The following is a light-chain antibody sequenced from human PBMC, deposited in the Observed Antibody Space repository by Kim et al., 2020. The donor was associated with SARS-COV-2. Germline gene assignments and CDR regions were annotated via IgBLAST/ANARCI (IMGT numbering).Light chain of an antibody. V-gene: IGLV1-51*01. CDR1: ASNIGEKS. Sequence: QSVVTQPPSVSAAPGQMVAISCSGTASNIGEKSVAWYQLIPGSVPKLVIYDNDKRPSGIPDRFSGSKSGTSATLAITGLQTGDEADYFCGTWNTGVPDAIFGGGTQLTVL. CDR3: GTWNTGVPDAI. J-gene: IGLJ2*01. CDR2: DND.